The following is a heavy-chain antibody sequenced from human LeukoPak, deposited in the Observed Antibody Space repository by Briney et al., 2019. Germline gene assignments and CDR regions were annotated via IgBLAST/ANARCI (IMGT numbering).Heavy chain of an antibody. J-gene: IGHJ4*02. CDR2: INPNSGGT. V-gene: IGHV1-2*04. CDR3: ARGLPFRYYDFWSGLDY. CDR1: GYTFTGYY. Sequence: GASVKVSCKASGYTFTGYYMHWVRQAPGQGLEWMGWINPNSGGTNYAQKFQGWVTMTRDTSISTAYMELSRLRSDDTAVYYCARGLPFRYYDFWSGLDYWGQGTLVTVSS. D-gene: IGHD3-3*01.